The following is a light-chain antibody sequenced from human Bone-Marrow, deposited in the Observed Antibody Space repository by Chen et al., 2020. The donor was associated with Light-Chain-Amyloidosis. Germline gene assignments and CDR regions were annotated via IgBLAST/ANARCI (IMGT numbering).Light chain of an antibody. V-gene: IGLV2-23*01. CDR1: STDVGNYNL. Sequence: SALTQPAPVSGSPGQSITISCTRTSTDVGNYNLVSWYQRHPGKAPKLIIFEDNKRPSGVPSRFSGSRSGYTASPTISGLQAEDESDYYCCSYAGSQIFVFGTGSRVTVL. CDR3: CSYAGSQIFV. J-gene: IGLJ1*01. CDR2: EDN.